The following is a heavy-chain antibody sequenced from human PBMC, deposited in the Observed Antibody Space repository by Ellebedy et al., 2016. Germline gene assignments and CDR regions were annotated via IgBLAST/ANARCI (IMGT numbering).Heavy chain of an antibody. D-gene: IGHD6-19*01. Sequence: SETLSLTCTVSGGSFSSGDYYWSWLRPPPGTGLEWIGYVYCSGSTYYNPSRTSRVTISVDTSKNQFSLRLTSLTATDTAIYYCARHSNGWGGMHVWGQGTTVTVSS. V-gene: IGHV4-30-4*01. CDR1: GGSFSSGDYY. J-gene: IGHJ6*02. CDR3: ARHSNGWGGMHV. CDR2: VYCSGST.